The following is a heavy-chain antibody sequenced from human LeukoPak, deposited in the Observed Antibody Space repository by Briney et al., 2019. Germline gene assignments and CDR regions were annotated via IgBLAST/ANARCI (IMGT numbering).Heavy chain of an antibody. J-gene: IGHJ4*02. CDR3: ARDIAVAGQYYFDY. D-gene: IGHD6-19*01. V-gene: IGHV1-69*05. Sequence: SVKVSCKASGGTFSSYAISWVRQAPGRGLEWMGGIIPIFGTANYAQKFQGRVTITTDESTSTAYMELSSLRSEDTAVYYCARDIAVAGQYYFDYWGQGTLVTVSS. CDR2: IIPIFGTA. CDR1: GGTFSSYA.